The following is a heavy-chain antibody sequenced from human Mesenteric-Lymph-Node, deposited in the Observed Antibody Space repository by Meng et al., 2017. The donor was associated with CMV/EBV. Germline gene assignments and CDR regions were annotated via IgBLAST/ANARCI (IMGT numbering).Heavy chain of an antibody. CDR1: GGTFSNYA. CDR3: ARWAGRTGDDNAFWSGPFDF. V-gene: IGHV1-69*10. J-gene: IGHJ4*02. Sequence: SVKVSCKASGGTFSNYAFSWVRQAPGQGPEWMGGIIPIVGVVRDTQKFQGRITITADRSTSTVYMELSSLRSEDTAVYFCARWAGRTGDDNAFWSGPFDFWGQGTLVTVSS. CDR2: IIPIVGVV. D-gene: IGHD3-3*01.